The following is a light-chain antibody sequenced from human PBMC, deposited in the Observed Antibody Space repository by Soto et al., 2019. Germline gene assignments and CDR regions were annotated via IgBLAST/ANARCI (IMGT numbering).Light chain of an antibody. J-gene: IGLJ2*01. CDR1: SSDVGGYNY. Sequence: QSALTQPRSVSGSPGQSLTISCTGASSDVGGYNYVSWYQHYPGKAPKLMIYDVTKRPSGVPDRFSGSKSGNTASLTISGLQAADEADYYCCSYAGNYILVFGGGTHLTVL. CDR2: DVT. V-gene: IGLV2-11*01. CDR3: CSYAGNYILV.